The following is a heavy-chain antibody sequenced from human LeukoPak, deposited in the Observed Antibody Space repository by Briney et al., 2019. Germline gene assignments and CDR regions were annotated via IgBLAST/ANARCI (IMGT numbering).Heavy chain of an antibody. CDR3: ARAPRWLVRTFDY. D-gene: IGHD6-19*01. V-gene: IGHV1-2*02. J-gene: IGHJ4*02. CDR2: INPNSGGT. Sequence: ASVKVFCKASGYTFTGYYMHWVRQAPGQGLEWMGWINPNSGGTNYAQKFQGRVTMTRDTSISTAYMELSRLRSDDTAVYYCARAPRWLVRTFDYWGQGTLVTVSS. CDR1: GYTFTGYY.